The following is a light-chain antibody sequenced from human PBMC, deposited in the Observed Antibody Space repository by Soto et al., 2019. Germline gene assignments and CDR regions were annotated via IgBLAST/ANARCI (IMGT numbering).Light chain of an antibody. J-gene: IGKJ1*01. CDR1: QSVRSN. Sequence: EIVMTQSPATLSVSPGERATLSCRASQSVRSNLAWYQQKPGQAPRLLIYGASTRATGIPARFSGSGSGTECTLTISRLQSEDFAVYYCQQYNNWPPWTFGQGTKVEIK. CDR3: QQYNNWPPWT. CDR2: GAS. V-gene: IGKV3-15*01.